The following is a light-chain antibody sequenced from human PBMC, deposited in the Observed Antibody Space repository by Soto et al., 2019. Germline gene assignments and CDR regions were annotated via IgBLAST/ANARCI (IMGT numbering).Light chain of an antibody. CDR2: GAS. V-gene: IGKV3-15*01. CDR3: QQYNNWPPLT. Sequence: EIVMTQSPATLSVSPGESATLSCRASQSVSSNLAWYQQKPGQAPRLLIYGASTRATGIPARFSGSGSGTEFTLTISSLQSGDFAVYYCQQYNNWPPLTFGGGTKVEIK. J-gene: IGKJ4*01. CDR1: QSVSSN.